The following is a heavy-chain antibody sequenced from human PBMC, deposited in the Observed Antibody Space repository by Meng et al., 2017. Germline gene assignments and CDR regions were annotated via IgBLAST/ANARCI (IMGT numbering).Heavy chain of an antibody. CDR1: GLTFNNYW. CDR3: LDEAPRSDY. D-gene: IGHD1-1*01. J-gene: IGHJ4*02. CDR2: ISGDGSIT. Sequence: GGSGGSLVQLGSPLRLSCAASGLTFNNYWMHWVRQVPGKGLVWVSRISGDGSITNYADSVKGRFTISRDNAKNTLYPQMNSLRPEDTAVYYCLDEAPRSDYWGQGSLVTVSS. V-gene: IGHV3-74*01.